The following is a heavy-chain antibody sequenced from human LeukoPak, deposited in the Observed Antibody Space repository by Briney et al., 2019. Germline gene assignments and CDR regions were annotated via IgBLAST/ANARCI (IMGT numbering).Heavy chain of an antibody. CDR1: GGSISSSDYY. Sequence: SETLSLTCTVSGGSISSSDYYWGWIRQHPGKGLEWIGYIYYSGSTYYNPSLKSRVTISVDTSKNQFSLKLSSVTAADTAVYYCARAGGFFSPFGYWGQGTLVTVSS. V-gene: IGHV4-31*03. CDR3: ARAGGFFSPFGY. J-gene: IGHJ4*02. D-gene: IGHD3-3*01. CDR2: IYYSGST.